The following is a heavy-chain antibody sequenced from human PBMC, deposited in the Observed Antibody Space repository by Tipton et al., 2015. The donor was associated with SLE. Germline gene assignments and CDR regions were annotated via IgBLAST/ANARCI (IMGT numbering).Heavy chain of an antibody. Sequence: TLSLTCSVSGASMNSGSYSWYWIRQPAGKALQWLGHIDSSGNTYYNPSLRSRVSISVDVSRNQFSLTLNSVTAADTATYSCARETGTYYSTWFDSWGQGTLVTVSS. V-gene: IGHV4-61*09. CDR1: GASMNSGSYS. CDR2: IDSSGNT. J-gene: IGHJ5*01. CDR3: ARETGTYYSTWFDS. D-gene: IGHD1-26*01.